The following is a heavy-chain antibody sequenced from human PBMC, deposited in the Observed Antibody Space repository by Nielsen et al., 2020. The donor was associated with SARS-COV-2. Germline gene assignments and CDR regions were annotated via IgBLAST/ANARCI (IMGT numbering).Heavy chain of an antibody. CDR2: INTNTGNP. V-gene: IGHV7-4-1*02. D-gene: IGHD5-12*01. CDR3: ARGRATKGLDYMDV. CDR1: GYTFTSYA. Sequence: ASVKDSCKASGYTFTSYAMNWVRQAPGQGLEWMGWINTNTGNPTYAQGFTGRFVFSLDTSVSTAYLQISSLKAEDTAVYYCARGRATKGLDYMDVWGKGTTVTVSS. J-gene: IGHJ6*03.